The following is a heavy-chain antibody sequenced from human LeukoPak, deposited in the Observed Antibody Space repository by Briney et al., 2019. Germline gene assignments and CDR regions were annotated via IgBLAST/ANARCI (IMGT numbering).Heavy chain of an antibody. CDR3: ARDIASIVHQD. D-gene: IGHD1-26*01. CDR1: GYTFTNFG. CDR2: ISAYSGNT. Sequence: ASVKGSCKTSGYTFTNFGISWVRQAPGQGLEWMGWISAYSGNTNYVQKFRGRVTMTTDTSTSTVYMELSSLTSDDTAVYYCARDIASIVHQDWGQGTQVTVSS. J-gene: IGHJ4*02. V-gene: IGHV1-18*01.